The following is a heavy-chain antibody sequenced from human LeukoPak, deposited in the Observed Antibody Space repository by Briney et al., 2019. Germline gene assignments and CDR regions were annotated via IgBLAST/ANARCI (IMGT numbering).Heavy chain of an antibody. Sequence: PGGSLRLSCAASGFTFSSYAMSWVRQAPGKGLEWVSAISGSGGSTYYADSVKGRFTISRDNSKNTLYLQMNSLRAEDTAVYYCAKVEEEGGVVVAATHFDYWGQGTLVTVSS. D-gene: IGHD2-15*01. CDR2: ISGSGGST. CDR3: AKVEEEGGVVVAATHFDY. CDR1: GFTFSSYA. V-gene: IGHV3-23*01. J-gene: IGHJ4*02.